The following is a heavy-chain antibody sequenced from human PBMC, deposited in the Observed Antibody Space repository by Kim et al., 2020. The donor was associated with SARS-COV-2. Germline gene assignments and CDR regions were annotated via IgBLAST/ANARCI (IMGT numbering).Heavy chain of an antibody. CDR3: ARDFGYSYGYGY. Sequence: SYADSVKGRFTISRDNAKNSLYLQMNSLRAEDTAVYYCARDFGYSYGYGYWGQGTLVTVSS. J-gene: IGHJ4*02. D-gene: IGHD5-18*01. V-gene: IGHV3-21*01.